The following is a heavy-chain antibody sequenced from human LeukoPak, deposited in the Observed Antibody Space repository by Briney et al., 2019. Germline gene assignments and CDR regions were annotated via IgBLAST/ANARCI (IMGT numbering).Heavy chain of an antibody. V-gene: IGHV3-21*01. CDR3: ARRTAPDY. J-gene: IGHJ4*02. D-gene: IGHD1/OR15-1a*01. CDR2: ISSDSTYV. Sequence: GGSLGLSCAATGFTFSSYMMQWDRQAPGKGLEWVSSISSDSTYVFYTDSLKGRFTVSRDNAKNSLYLQMNNLRAEDTAVYYCARRTAPDYWGQGTLVTVSS. CDR1: GFTFSSYM.